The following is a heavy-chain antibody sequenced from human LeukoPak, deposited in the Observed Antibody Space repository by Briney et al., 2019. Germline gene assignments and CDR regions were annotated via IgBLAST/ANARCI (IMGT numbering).Heavy chain of an antibody. D-gene: IGHD6-19*01. CDR2: ITSSGGST. CDR1: GFTFSSYA. CDR3: AKGDSGWWRLGY. Sequence: PGGSLRLSCAASGFTFSSYAMSWVRLAPGKGLEWVSGITSSGGSTYYADSVKGRFTISRDNSKNTLYLQMNSLRAEDTAVYYRAKGDSGWWRLGYWGQGTLVTVSS. J-gene: IGHJ4*02. V-gene: IGHV3-23*01.